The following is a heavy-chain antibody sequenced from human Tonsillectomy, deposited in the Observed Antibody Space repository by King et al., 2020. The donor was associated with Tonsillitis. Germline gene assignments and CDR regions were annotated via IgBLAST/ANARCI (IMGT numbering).Heavy chain of an antibody. CDR1: GYSFTSYW. Sequence: QLVQSGAEVKKPGESLRISCKVSGYSFTSYWITWVRQMPGKGLEWMGRIDPSDSYTNSSPSFQGHVTISADKSISTAYLRWSSLKASDTAMYYCARLQYYYDSIPDYWGQGTLVTVSS. D-gene: IGHD3-22*01. J-gene: IGHJ4*02. CDR3: ARLQYYYDSIPDY. V-gene: IGHV5-10-1*03. CDR2: IDPSDSYT.